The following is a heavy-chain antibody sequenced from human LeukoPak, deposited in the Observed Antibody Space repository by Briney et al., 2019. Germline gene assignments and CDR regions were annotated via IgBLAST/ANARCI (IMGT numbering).Heavy chain of an antibody. J-gene: IGHJ4*02. CDR1: GYTFTGYY. CDR3: ARRSYYYDSSGYSPPGGFDY. D-gene: IGHD3-22*01. V-gene: IGHV1-2*06. Sequence: ASVKVSCKASGYTFTGYYMHWVRQAPGQGLEWMGRINPNSGGTNYAQKFQGRVTMTRDTSISTAYMELSRLRSDGTAVYYCARRSYYYDSSGYSPPGGFDYWGQGTLVTVSS. CDR2: INPNSGGT.